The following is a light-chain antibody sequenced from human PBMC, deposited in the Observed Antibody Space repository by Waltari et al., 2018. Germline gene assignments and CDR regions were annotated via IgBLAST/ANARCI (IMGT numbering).Light chain of an antibody. V-gene: IGLV1-36*01. Sequence: QSVLTQPPSVSEAPRQRVTISCSGSSSNIGHNAVNWYQQLPGKAPKLLIYYDDLLPSGVSDRFSGSKSGTSASLAISGLQSEDEADYYCAAWDDSLRHVVFGGGTKLTVL. CDR2: YDD. J-gene: IGLJ2*01. CDR1: SSNIGHNA. CDR3: AAWDDSLRHVV.